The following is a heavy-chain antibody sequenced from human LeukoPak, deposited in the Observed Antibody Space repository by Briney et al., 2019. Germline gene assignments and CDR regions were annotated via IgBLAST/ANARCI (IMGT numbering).Heavy chain of an antibody. D-gene: IGHD3-10*01. J-gene: IGHJ4*02. CDR1: GITLSNYG. Sequence: GGSLRLSCAVSGITLSNYGMSWVRQAPGKGLEWVAGISGSGCGTHYADSVKGRFTISRDNPKNTLHLQMNSLRAEDTAVYFCAKRGVVIRVILVGFHKEAYYFDSWGQGALVIVSS. CDR3: AKRGVVIRVILVGFHKEAYYFDS. CDR2: ISGSGCGT. V-gene: IGHV3-23*01.